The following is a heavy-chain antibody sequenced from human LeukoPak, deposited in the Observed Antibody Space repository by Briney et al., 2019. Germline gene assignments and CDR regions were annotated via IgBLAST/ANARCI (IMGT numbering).Heavy chain of an antibody. CDR3: ARLNPAGAVAGHDAFDI. CDR1: GFSLSTSGMR. D-gene: IGHD6-19*01. J-gene: IGHJ3*02. Sequence: SGPTLVNPTQTLTLTCTFSGFSLSTSGMRVSWIRQPPGQALEWLARIAWDDDKFYITSLKTRLTISTDTSKNQVVLTTTDMDPVDTATYYCARLNPAGAVAGHDAFDIWGQGTMVTVSS. CDR2: IAWDDDK. V-gene: IGHV2-70*04.